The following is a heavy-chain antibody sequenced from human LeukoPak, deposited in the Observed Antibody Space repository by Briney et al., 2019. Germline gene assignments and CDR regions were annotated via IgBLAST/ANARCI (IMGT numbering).Heavy chain of an antibody. D-gene: IGHD2-21*02. CDR2: INPNSGGT. CDR3: AKGDPVMTATSYDR. J-gene: IGHJ4*02. V-gene: IGHV1-2*02. Sequence: RGASVKVPCKASGYTFTGYYMHWVRQAPGQGLEWIGWINPNSGGTNYAQKFQGRVTMTRDTSITTAYMEMRRLRSDDMAVYYCAKGDPVMTATSYDRWGQGTLVTVSS. CDR1: GYTFTGYY.